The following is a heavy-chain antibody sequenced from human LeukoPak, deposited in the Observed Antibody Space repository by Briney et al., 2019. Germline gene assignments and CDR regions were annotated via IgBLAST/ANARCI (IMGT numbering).Heavy chain of an antibody. J-gene: IGHJ6*03. V-gene: IGHV3-9*03. CDR2: ISWNSGSI. CDR3: AKGGRSSGYYYMDV. D-gene: IGHD6-6*01. Sequence: GGSLRLSCAASGFTFDDYAMHWVRQAPGKGLEWVSGISWNSGSIGYADSVKGRFTISRDNVKNSLYLQMNSLRAEDMALYYCAKGGRSSGYYYMDVWGKGTTVTVSS. CDR1: GFTFDDYA.